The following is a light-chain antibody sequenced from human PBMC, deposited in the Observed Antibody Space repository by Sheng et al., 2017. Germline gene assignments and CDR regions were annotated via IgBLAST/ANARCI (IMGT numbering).Light chain of an antibody. J-gene: IGLJ3*02. CDR3: QVWDGSSDQEV. CDR1: NIGRKS. CDR2: DDS. Sequence: VLTQPPSVSVAPGQTARITCGGNNIGRKSVHWYQQKPGQAPVLVVHDDSDRPSGIPERFSGSNSGNTATLTISRVEAGDEADYYCQVWDGSSDQEVFGGGTKLTVL. V-gene: IGLV3-21*02.